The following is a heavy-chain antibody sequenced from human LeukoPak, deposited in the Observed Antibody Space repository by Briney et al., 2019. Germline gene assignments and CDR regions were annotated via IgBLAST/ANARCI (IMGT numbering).Heavy chain of an antibody. J-gene: IGHJ4*02. CDR1: GFTFSSYA. CDR2: INHSGST. Sequence: GSLRLSCAASGFTFSSYAMSWVRQPPGKGLEWIGEINHSGSTYYNPSLKSRVTISVDTSKNQFSLKLSSVTAADTAVYYCARDRISIAAAGFDYWGQGTLVTVSS. D-gene: IGHD6-13*01. V-gene: IGHV4-4*02. CDR3: ARDRISIAAAGFDY.